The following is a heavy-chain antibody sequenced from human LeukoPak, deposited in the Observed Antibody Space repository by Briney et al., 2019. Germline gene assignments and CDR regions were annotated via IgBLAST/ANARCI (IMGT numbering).Heavy chain of an antibody. J-gene: IGHJ4*02. D-gene: IGHD3-9*01. Sequence: TGGSLRLSCAASGFTFSSYAMSWVRQAPGKGLEWVSAISGSGGSTYYADPVKGRFTISRDNSKNTLYLQMNSLRAEDTAVYYCAKLSYDILTGYYTAKYYFDYWGQGTLVTVS. V-gene: IGHV3-23*01. CDR2: ISGSGGST. CDR1: GFTFSSYA. CDR3: AKLSYDILTGYYTAKYYFDY.